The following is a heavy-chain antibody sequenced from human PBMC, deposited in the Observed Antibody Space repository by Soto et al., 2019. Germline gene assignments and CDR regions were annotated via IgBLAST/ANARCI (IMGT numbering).Heavy chain of an antibody. J-gene: IGHJ4*02. V-gene: IGHV1-2*02. D-gene: IGHD3-22*01. CDR3: ARVWYYDSSGYYAFDY. CDR1: GYTFTGYY. Sequence: GASVKFFCKASGYTFTGYYMHLVQQAPGQGLEWMGWINPNSGGTNYAQKFQGRVTMTTDTSSSTAYMELRSLRSDDTAVYYCARVWYYDSSGYYAFDYWGLGTLVTVSS. CDR2: INPNSGGT.